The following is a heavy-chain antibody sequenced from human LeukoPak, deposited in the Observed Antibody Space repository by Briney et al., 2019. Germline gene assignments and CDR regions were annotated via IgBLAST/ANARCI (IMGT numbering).Heavy chain of an antibody. D-gene: IGHD3-22*01. V-gene: IGHV3-48*01. Sequence: GGSLRLSCAASGFTFSSYSMNWVRQAPGKGLEWVSYISSSSSTIYYADSVKGRFTISRDNAKNSLYLQMNSLRAEDTAVYYCARAHTFYDSSGYYYYYGMDVWGQGTTVTVSS. CDR1: GFTFSSYS. CDR3: ARAHTFYDSSGYYYYYGMDV. CDR2: ISSSSSTI. J-gene: IGHJ6*02.